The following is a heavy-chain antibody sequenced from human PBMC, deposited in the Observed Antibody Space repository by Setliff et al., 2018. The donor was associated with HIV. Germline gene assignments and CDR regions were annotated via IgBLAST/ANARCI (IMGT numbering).Heavy chain of an antibody. CDR2: ISSSSSFT. Sequence: GGSLRLSCAASGFTFSPYSMNWVRQAPGKGLEWVSSISSSSSFTYYADSVKGRFTISRDNAKNSLYLQMNSLRAEDTAVYYCAREATIAAADWFDPWGQGTLVTVSS. CDR3: AREATIAAADWFDP. V-gene: IGHV3-21*01. CDR1: GFTFSPYS. J-gene: IGHJ5*02. D-gene: IGHD6-13*01.